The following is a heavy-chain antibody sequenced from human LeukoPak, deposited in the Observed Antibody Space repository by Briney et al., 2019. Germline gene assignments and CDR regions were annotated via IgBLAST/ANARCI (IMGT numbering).Heavy chain of an antibody. CDR2: IYPGDSDT. Sequence: GESPKISCKGSGYSFTSYWIGWVRQMPGKGLEWMGIIYPGDSDTRYSPSFQGQVTISADKSISTAYLQWSSLKASDTAMYYCARQYYDFWSGYPLHFDYWGQGTLVTVSS. J-gene: IGHJ4*02. CDR1: GYSFTSYW. V-gene: IGHV5-51*01. CDR3: ARQYYDFWSGYPLHFDY. D-gene: IGHD3-3*01.